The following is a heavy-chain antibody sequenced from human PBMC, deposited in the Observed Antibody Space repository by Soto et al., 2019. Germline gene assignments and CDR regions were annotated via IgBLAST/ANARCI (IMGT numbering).Heavy chain of an antibody. CDR2: IWYDGSNK. Sequence: GGALKLSFAGSGFAVSTYGMHWVRQAPGKGLEWVAVIWYDGSNKYYADSVKGRFTISRDNSKNTLYLQMNSLRAEDTAVYYCAREHLSGLHGMDVWGQATTVTSP. CDR3: AREHLSGLHGMDV. CDR1: GFAVSTYG. V-gene: IGHV3-33*01. D-gene: IGHD3-22*01. J-gene: IGHJ6*02.